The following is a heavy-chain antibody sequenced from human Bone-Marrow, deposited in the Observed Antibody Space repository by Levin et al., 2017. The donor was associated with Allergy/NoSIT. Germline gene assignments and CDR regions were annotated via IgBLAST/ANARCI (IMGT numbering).Heavy chain of an antibody. CDR1: GFTVSNNY. V-gene: IGHV3-53*01. Sequence: PVASVKVSCAASGFTVSNNYMTWVRQAPGRGLEWVSLIYSGGTTYYADSVKGRFTISRDSSKNTLYLQMNSLRAEDTAVYYCARNLPVTDVGYWSQGTLVTVSS. CDR2: IYSGGTT. J-gene: IGHJ4*02. CDR3: ARNLPVTDVGY. D-gene: IGHD1-14*01.